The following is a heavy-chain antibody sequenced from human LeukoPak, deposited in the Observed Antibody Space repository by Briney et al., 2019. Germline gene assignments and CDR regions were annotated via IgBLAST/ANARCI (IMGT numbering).Heavy chain of an antibody. J-gene: IGHJ3*02. V-gene: IGHV4-34*01. Sequence: SETLSLTCAVYGGSFSGYYWSWIRQPPGKGLEWIGEINHSGSTNYNPSLKSRVTISVDTSKNQFSLKLSSVTAADTAVYYCARGTQWLDSDAFDIWGQGTMVTVSS. CDR3: ARGTQWLDSDAFDI. CDR2: INHSGST. D-gene: IGHD6-19*01. CDR1: GGSFSGYY.